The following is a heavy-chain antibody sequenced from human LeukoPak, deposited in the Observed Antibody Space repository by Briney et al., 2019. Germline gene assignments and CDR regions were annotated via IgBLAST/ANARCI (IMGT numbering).Heavy chain of an antibody. Sequence: GASVKVSCKASGYTFTSYAMHWVRQAPGQRLEWMGWINAGNGNTKYSQKFHGRVTITRDTSASTAYMEPSSLRSEDTAVYYCARDSSSSSFLFDYWGQGTLVTVSS. CDR1: GYTFTSYA. V-gene: IGHV1-3*01. J-gene: IGHJ4*02. CDR3: ARDSSSSSFLFDY. D-gene: IGHD6-6*01. CDR2: INAGNGNT.